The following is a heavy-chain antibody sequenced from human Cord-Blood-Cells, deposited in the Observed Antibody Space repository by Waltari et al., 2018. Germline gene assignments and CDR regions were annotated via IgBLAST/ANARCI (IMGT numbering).Heavy chain of an antibody. CDR3: ARVLYRTSCYDY. V-gene: IGHV1-69*01. J-gene: IGHJ4*02. CDR2: IMPIFSTA. D-gene: IGHD2-2*01. CDR1: GGTFSSYA. Sequence: QVQLVQSGAEVKKPGSSVKVSCKASGGTFSSYAISWVRQAPGQGLEWMGGIMPIFSTANYAQKFQGRVTSTADESTSTAYMELSSLRSEDTAVYYCARVLYRTSCYDYWGQGTLVTVSS.